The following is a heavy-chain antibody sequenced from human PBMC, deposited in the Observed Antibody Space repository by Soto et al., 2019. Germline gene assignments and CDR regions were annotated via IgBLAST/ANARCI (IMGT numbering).Heavy chain of an antibody. Sequence: GGSLRLSCAASGFTFSSYSMNWVRQAPGKGLEWVSYISSSSSTIYYADSVKGRFTISRDNAKNSLYLQMNSLRAEDTAVYYCARLYYDFWSGSQSPPYMDVXGKGTTVTVSS. D-gene: IGHD3-3*01. CDR1: GFTFSSYS. CDR2: ISSSSSTI. V-gene: IGHV3-48*01. CDR3: ARLYYDFWSGSQSPPYMDV. J-gene: IGHJ6*03.